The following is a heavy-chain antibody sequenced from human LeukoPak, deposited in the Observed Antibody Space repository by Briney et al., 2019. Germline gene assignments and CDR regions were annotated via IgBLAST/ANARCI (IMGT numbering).Heavy chain of an antibody. CDR3: AKGDCSSTSCFQH. CDR2: ISSIYTTI. D-gene: IGHD2-2*01. Sequence: GGSLRLSCAASGFTFSSYSMNWVRQAPGKGLEWVSYISSIYTTIYYADSVKGRFTISRDNAKNSLYLQMNSLRAEDTAVYYCAKGDCSSTSCFQHWGQGTLVTVSS. CDR1: GFTFSSYS. V-gene: IGHV3-48*04. J-gene: IGHJ1*01.